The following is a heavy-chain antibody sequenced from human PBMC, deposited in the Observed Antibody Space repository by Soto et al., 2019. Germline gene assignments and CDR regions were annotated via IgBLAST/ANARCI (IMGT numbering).Heavy chain of an antibody. J-gene: IGHJ3*02. D-gene: IGHD1-26*01. CDR2: ISPDGSVT. CDR3: ARPRSMSSSGFDI. V-gene: IGHV3-74*01. CDR1: GYTFSRHW. Sequence: EVQLVESGGGLVQPGGSLRLSCAASGYTFSRHWIHWVRQGPGQGPVGVSRISPDGSVTDYADFVEGRFTISRDNAKNTLYLQMSSLRAEDTAVYYCARPRSMSSSGFDIWGQGTMVIVSS.